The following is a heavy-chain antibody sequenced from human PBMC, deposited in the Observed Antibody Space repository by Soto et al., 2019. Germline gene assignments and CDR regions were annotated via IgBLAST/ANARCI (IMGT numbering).Heavy chain of an antibody. CDR1: GGPLRNYV. V-gene: IGHV4-59*01. D-gene: IGHD2-21*01. CDR3: AVCEARSRNLAPYCIRF. J-gene: IGHJ1*01. Sequence: TGTLSLTCAASGGPLRNYVRNWIRQPPGKGLEWIGCIHYSGTTRFFPSYNHSLSSRATISEDKSKNQFSLKLLSVTTADTGVYFCAVCEARSRNLAPYCIRFWGPGTPVTLSS. CDR2: IHYSGTT.